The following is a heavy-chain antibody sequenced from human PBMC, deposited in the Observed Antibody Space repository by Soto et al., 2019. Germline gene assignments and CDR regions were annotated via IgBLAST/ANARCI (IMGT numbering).Heavy chain of an antibody. D-gene: IGHD6-6*01. J-gene: IGHJ6*02. CDR2: IDPNSGGT. V-gene: IGHV1-2*04. CDR3: ARVGNIEYSSPSGDYGMDV. Sequence: GASVKVSCKASGYTFTGYYMHWVRQAPGQGLEWMGWIDPNSGGTNYAQKFQGWVTMTRDTSISTAYMELSRLRSDDTAVYYCARVGNIEYSSPSGDYGMDVWGQGTTVTVSS. CDR1: GYTFTGYY.